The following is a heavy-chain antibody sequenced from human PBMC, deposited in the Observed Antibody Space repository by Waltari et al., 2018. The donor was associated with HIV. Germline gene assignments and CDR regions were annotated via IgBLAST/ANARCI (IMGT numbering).Heavy chain of an antibody. V-gene: IGHV3-53*02. J-gene: IGHJ6*02. CDR2: IYSGGST. D-gene: IGHD3-22*01. CDR3: AREADYDDSSDITYYYGMDV. CDR1: GFTVSSNY. Sequence: EVQLVETGGGLIQPGGSLRLSCAASGFTVSSNYMSWVRQAPGKGLEWVSGIYSGGSTYHADSVKGRFTISRDNSKNALYRQMNSMRAEDTALYYCAREADYDDSSDITYYYGMDVWRQGTTVTVSS.